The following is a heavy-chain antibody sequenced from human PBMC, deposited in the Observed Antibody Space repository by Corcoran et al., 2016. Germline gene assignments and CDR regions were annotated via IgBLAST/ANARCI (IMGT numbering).Heavy chain of an antibody. CDR2: IIPIFGTA. J-gene: IGHJ6*02. D-gene: IGHD5-18*01. V-gene: IGHV1-69*01. Sequence: QVQLVQSGAEVKKPGSSVKVSCKASGGTFSSYAISWVRQAPGQGLEWMGGIIPIFGTANYAQKFQGRVTITADESTSTAYMELSSLRSEDTAVYYCARAVDTARVIANYYYYYGMDVWGQGTTVTVSS. CDR1: GGTFSSYA. CDR3: ARAVDTARVIANYYYYYGMDV.